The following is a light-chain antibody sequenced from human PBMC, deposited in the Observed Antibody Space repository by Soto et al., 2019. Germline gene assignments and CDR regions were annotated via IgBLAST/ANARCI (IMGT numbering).Light chain of an antibody. V-gene: IGKV3-11*01. CDR1: RSVGDY. CDR3: QQHSDWPLT. CDR2: DAS. Sequence: EIVLAQSPATLSLSPGDRATLSCRASRSVGDYLAWYQQRPGQPPRLLIYDASNRATGIPARFSGSGSGTDFTLTISRLEPEDFAVYYCQQHSDWPLTFGGGTKVEIK. J-gene: IGKJ4*01.